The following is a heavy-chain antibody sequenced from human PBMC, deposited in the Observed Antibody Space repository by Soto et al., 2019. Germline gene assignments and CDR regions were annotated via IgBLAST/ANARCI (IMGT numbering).Heavy chain of an antibody. J-gene: IGHJ6*03. CDR1: GFTFSDYY. CDR3: AIQGSSSWFRFYYYMDV. V-gene: IGHV3-11*01. Sequence: GGSLRLSCAASGFTFSDYYMSWIRQAPGKGLEWVSYISSSGSTIYYADSVKGRFTISRDNAKNSLYLQMNSLRAEDTAVYYCAIQGSSSWFRFYYYMDVWGKGTTVTVSS. CDR2: ISSSGSTI. D-gene: IGHD6-13*01.